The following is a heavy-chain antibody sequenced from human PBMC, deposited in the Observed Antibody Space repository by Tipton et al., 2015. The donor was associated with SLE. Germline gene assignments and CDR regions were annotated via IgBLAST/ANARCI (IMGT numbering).Heavy chain of an antibody. CDR3: ARERPGDSSGWYFDL. CDR1: GGSISSSSYY. J-gene: IGHJ2*01. V-gene: IGHV4-39*07. Sequence: TLSLTCTVSGGSISSSSYYWGWIRQPPGKGLEWIGRIYTSGSTNYNPSLKSRVTLSVDTSKNQFSLKLSSVTAADTAVYYCARERPGDSSGWYFDLWGRGTLVTVSS. D-gene: IGHD6-19*01. CDR2: IYTSGST.